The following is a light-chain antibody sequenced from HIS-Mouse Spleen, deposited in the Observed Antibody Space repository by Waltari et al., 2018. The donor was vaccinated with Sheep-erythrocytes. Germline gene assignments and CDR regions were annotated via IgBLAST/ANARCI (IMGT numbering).Light chain of an antibody. J-gene: IGLJ3*02. Sequence: QSVLTQPPSASGTPGQRVTISCSGSSSNIGNNYVYWYQQLPGTAPKPRIYRNNRLPSGVPERFSGSKSGTSASLAISGLRSEEEADDYCAAWDDSLSGNWVFGGGTKLTVL. V-gene: IGLV1-47*01. CDR1: SSNIGNNY. CDR3: AAWDDSLSGNWV. CDR2: RNN.